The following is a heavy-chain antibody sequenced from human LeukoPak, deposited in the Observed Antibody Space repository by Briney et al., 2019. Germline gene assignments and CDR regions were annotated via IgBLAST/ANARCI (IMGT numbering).Heavy chain of an antibody. J-gene: IGHJ4*02. CDR1: GYSFTTYE. V-gene: IGHV1-8*01. Sequence: ASVRVSCKASGYSFTTYEINWVRQATGQGLEWMGWMNPNSGNTGFAQKFQGGVTMTRNTAINTAYMELSSLRSEDTAVYYCARGESGNLLNFEFWGQGTLVTVSS. CDR3: ARGESGNLLNFEF. D-gene: IGHD2-15*01. CDR2: MNPNSGNT.